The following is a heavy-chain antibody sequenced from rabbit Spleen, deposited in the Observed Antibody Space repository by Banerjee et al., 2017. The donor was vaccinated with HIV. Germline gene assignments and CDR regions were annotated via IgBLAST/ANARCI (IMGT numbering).Heavy chain of an antibody. Sequence: QSLEESGGDLVKPGASLTLTCTASGFSFSSSYYMCWVRRAPGKGLECIACIYGGDSGSTWYATWAKGRVTISKTSSTTVTLQMTSLTAADTATYFCARDTGSSFSSYGMDLWGPGTLVTVS. J-gene: IGHJ6*01. CDR1: GFSFSSSYY. D-gene: IGHD8-1*01. CDR2: IYGGDSGST. CDR3: ARDTGSSFSSYGMDL. V-gene: IGHV1S40*01.